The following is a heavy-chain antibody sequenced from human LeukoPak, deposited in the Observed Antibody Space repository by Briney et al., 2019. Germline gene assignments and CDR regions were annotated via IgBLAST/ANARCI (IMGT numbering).Heavy chain of an antibody. V-gene: IGHV3-23*01. CDR1: GVTFNTYA. J-gene: IGHJ4*02. D-gene: IGHD4-17*01. CDR2: ISGGGNTT. CDR3: SKGWATVPNDY. Sequence: GGSLRLSCEVSGVTFNTYAMSWFRQAPGRGLNWVSGISGGGNTTYYTDSVKGRFAIYRDNSRNTLYLQMNSLRAEDTAVYFCSKGWATVPNDYWGQGTLVTVSS.